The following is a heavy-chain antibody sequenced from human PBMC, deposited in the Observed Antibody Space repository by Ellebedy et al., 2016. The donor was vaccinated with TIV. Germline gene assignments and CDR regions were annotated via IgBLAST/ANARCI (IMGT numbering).Heavy chain of an antibody. Sequence: MPSETLSLTCSVSGGSISSGDHDLTWLRPPPGKGLEWIGFIYYSGNTDYNPSLKRRVSMSVDTSKTQFALKLTSVTAADTAVYYCARATAVGFDPWGQGALVTVSS. CDR1: GGSISSGDHD. J-gene: IGHJ5*02. CDR2: IYYSGNT. V-gene: IGHV4-30-4*01. CDR3: ARATAVGFDP. D-gene: IGHD4-23*01.